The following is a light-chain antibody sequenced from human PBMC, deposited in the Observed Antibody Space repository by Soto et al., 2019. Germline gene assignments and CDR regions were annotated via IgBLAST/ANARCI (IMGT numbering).Light chain of an antibody. CDR1: QSVSSYS. V-gene: IGKV3-20*01. J-gene: IGKJ3*01. CDR3: QQYGSSPFT. Sequence: ENVLTQSPGTLSLSPGERATLSCRASQSVSSYSLAWYQQKPGQAPRLVMYGTSNRATGIPDRFSGSGSGTDFTLTISRLEPEDFAVYYCQQYGSSPFTFGPGTKVDIK. CDR2: GTS.